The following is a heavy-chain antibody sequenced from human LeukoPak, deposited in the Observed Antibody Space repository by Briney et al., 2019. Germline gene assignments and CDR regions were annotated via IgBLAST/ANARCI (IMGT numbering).Heavy chain of an antibody. CDR3: AREMATIEGLFDY. V-gene: IGHV1-69*04. CDR1: GGTFSSYA. CDR2: IIPILGIA. Sequence: PLASVKVSCKASGGTFSSYAISWVRQAPGQGLEWMGRIIPILGIANYAQKFQGRVTITADKSTSAAYMELSSLRSEDTAVYYCAREMATIEGLFDYWGQGTLVTVSS. D-gene: IGHD5-24*01. J-gene: IGHJ4*02.